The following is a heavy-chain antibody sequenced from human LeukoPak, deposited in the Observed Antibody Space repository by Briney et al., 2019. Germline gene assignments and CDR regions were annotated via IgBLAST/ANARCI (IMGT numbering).Heavy chain of an antibody. CDR1: GFTFSNAW. CDR3: ARDRVPSSSWWEDYYYGMDV. V-gene: IGHV3-53*01. D-gene: IGHD6-13*01. J-gene: IGHJ6*02. CDR2: LYSGGST. Sequence: GGSLRLSCAASGFTFSNAWMSWVRQAPGKGLEWVSVLYSGGSTYYADSVKGRFTISRDNSKNTLYLQMNSLRAEDTAVYYCARDRVPSSSWWEDYYYGMDVWGQGTTVTVSS.